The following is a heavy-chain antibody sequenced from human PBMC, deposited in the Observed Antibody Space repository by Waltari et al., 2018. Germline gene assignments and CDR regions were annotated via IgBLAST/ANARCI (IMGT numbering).Heavy chain of an antibody. D-gene: IGHD5-12*01. J-gene: IGHJ6*03. CDR1: GGSISSYY. CDR3: ARRIGGYSGYPRDYYYYMDV. V-gene: IGHV4-59*01. Sequence: QVQLQESGPGLVKPSETLSLTCTVSGGSISSYYWSWIRQPTGKGREWIGYIYYSGSTNYNPSLKSRVTISVDTSKNQFSLKLSSVTAADTAVYYCARRIGGYSGYPRDYYYYMDVWGKGTTVTVSS. CDR2: IYYSGST.